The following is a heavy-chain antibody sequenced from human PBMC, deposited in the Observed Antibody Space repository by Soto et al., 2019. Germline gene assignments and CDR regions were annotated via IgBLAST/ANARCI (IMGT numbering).Heavy chain of an antibody. D-gene: IGHD1-26*01. J-gene: IGHJ4*02. CDR1: GYTFTGDY. CDR2: INPKSGYT. Sequence: QVQLVQSGAEVKKPGASVSVSCKASGYTFTGDYLHWVRQAPGQGLEWMAWINPKSGYTKSAQKFQARVTLTRDTSISTAYMELRSLRSEDTAVYFCARYTGINSLFDSWGQGTLVTVSS. CDR3: ARYTGINSLFDS. V-gene: IGHV1-2*02.